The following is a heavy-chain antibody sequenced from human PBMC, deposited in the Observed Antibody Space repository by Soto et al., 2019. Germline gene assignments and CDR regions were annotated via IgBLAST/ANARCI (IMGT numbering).Heavy chain of an antibody. Sequence: GGSLRLSCAASGFTFSSYAMSWVRQAPGKGLEWVSAISGSGGSTYYADSVKGRFTISRDNSKNTLYLQMNSLRAEDTAVYYCAKDPVITIFGVKRFDPWGQGTLVTVSS. CDR3: AKDPVITIFGVKRFDP. J-gene: IGHJ5*02. V-gene: IGHV3-23*01. D-gene: IGHD3-3*01. CDR1: GFTFSSYA. CDR2: ISGSGGST.